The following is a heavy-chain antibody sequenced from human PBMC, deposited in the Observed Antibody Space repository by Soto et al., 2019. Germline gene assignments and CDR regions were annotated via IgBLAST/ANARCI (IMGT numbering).Heavy chain of an antibody. V-gene: IGHV4-31*03. D-gene: IGHD3-22*01. CDR3: AREGGSYDSGGYLIRGAFDI. CDR1: GDSISRIDYY. Sequence: SSETLSLTCSVSGDSISRIDYYWTWIRQHPEKGLEWIGNIYFRGHTYYSPSLESRLTISVDTSKNQFSLKLTSVTAADTAVYYCAREGGSYDSGGYLIRGAFDIWGQGTMVT. J-gene: IGHJ3*02. CDR2: IYFRGHT.